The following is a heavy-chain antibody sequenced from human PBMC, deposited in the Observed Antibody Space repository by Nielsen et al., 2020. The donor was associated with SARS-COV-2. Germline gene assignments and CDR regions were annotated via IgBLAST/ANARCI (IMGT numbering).Heavy chain of an antibody. Sequence: WVRQAPGQGLEWMGGFDPGDGETIYAQKFQGRVTMTRDTSTSTVYMELSSLRSEDTAVYYCARDNDYGDSRPVGGARAWGGMDVWGQGTTVTISS. CDR2: FDPGDGET. V-gene: IGHV1-24*01. CDR3: ARDNDYGDSRPVGGARAWGGMDV. J-gene: IGHJ6*02. D-gene: IGHD4-17*01.